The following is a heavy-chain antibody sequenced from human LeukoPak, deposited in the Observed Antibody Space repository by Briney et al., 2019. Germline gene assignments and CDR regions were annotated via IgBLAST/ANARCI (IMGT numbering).Heavy chain of an antibody. CDR2: ISGIGGST. D-gene: IGHD4-17*01. J-gene: IGHJ2*01. Sequence: SGGSLRLSCAASGFTFSSYAMTWVRQPPGKGLEWVSAISGIGGSTYYADSVKGRFTISRDNSKNTLYLQMNSLRAEDTAVYYCAKEGDYGYWYFDLWGRGTLSLSPQ. V-gene: IGHV3-23*01. CDR3: AKEGDYGYWYFDL. CDR1: GFTFSSYA.